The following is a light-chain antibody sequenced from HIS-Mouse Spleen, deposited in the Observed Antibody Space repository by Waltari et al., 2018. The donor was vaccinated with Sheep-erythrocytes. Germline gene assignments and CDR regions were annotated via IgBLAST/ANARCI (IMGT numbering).Light chain of an antibody. CDR3: CSYAGSYNHV. V-gene: IGLV2-11*01. J-gene: IGLJ1*01. Sequence: QSALTPPRSVSGSPGQSVTIPCTGTSSDVGRYHYGSRYQQHPGKAPKPKMYDVSTRPSGVPDRFSGSKSGNTASLTISGLQAEDEADYYCCSYAGSYNHVFATGTKVTVL. CDR1: SSDVGRYHY. CDR2: DVS.